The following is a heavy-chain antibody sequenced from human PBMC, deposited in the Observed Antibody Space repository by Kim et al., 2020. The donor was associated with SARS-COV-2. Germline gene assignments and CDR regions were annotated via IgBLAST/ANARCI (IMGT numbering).Heavy chain of an antibody. V-gene: IGHV3-74*01. CDR3: ARAMWLTHKYFYGMDV. CDR1: GFAFSRHW. Sequence: GGSLGLSCAASGFAFSRHWLHWVRQAPGKGLVWVSRINDDGSETYYANSVKGRFTISRDNDKNTLYLQMNSLRGEDTGIYYCARAMWLTHKYFYGMDVWGQGTTVTVSS. J-gene: IGHJ6*02. CDR2: INDDGSET. D-gene: IGHD2-21*01.